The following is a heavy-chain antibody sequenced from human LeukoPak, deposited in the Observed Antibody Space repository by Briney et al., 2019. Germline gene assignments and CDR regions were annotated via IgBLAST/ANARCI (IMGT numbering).Heavy chain of an antibody. V-gene: IGHV7-4-1*02. Sequence: ASVKVSCKASGYTFTSYAMNWVRQAPGQGLEWMGWINTNTGNPTYAQGFTGRFVFSLDTSVSTAYLQISSLKAEDTAVYYCARRGPRYSSSWYLNWGQGTLVTVSS. D-gene: IGHD6-13*01. CDR1: GYTFTSYA. J-gene: IGHJ4*02. CDR2: INTNTGNP. CDR3: ARRGPRYSSSWYLN.